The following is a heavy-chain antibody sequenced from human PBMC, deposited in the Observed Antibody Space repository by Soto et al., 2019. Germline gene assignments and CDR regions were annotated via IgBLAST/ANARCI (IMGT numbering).Heavy chain of an antibody. J-gene: IGHJ5*02. CDR1: GYTLTELS. CDR2: FDPEDGET. Sequence: ASVKVSCKVSGYTLTELSMHWVRQAPGKGLEWMGGFDPEDGETIYAQKFQGRVTMTEDTSTDTAYMELSSLRSEDTAVYYCATGYCSSTSCYVEDNWFDPWGQGTLVTVSS. CDR3: ATGYCSSTSCYVEDNWFDP. V-gene: IGHV1-24*01. D-gene: IGHD2-2*01.